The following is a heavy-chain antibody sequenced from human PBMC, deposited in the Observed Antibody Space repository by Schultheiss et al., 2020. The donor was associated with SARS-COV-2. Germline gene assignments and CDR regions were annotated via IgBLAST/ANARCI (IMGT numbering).Heavy chain of an antibody. CDR3: ARHYGSGTYPLDY. CDR1: GGSVSSGSYY. V-gene: IGHV4-61*01. J-gene: IGHJ4*02. Sequence: SETLSLTCTVSGGSVSSGSYYWSWIRQPPGKGLEWIAHIYYTGTATYNPSLRSRATISVDTSKNQFSLKLTSVTAADTAVYYCARHYGSGTYPLDYWGQGTLVAVSS. D-gene: IGHD3-10*01. CDR2: IYYTGTA.